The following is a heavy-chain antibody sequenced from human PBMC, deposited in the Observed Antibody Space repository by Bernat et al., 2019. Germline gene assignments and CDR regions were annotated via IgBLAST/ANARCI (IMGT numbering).Heavy chain of an antibody. J-gene: IGHJ4*02. CDR3: AREVQLLSSWSKHFDY. CDR1: GGSISSGSYY. CDR2: IYTSGST. D-gene: IGHD6-13*01. Sequence: QVQLQESGPGLVKPSQTLSLTCTVSGGSISSGSYYWSWIRQPAGKGLEWIGRIYTSGSTNYNPSLKSRVTISVDTSKNQFSLKLSSVTAADTAVYYCAREVQLLSSWSKHFDYWGQGTLVTVSS. V-gene: IGHV4-61*02.